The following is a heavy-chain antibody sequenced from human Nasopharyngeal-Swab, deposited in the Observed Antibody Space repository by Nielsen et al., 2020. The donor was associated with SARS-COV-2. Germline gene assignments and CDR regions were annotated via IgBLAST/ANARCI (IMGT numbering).Heavy chain of an antibody. V-gene: IGHV1-18*01. J-gene: IGHJ6*03. D-gene: IGHD3-3*01. CDR1: GYTFTSYG. CDR2: ISAYNGNT. CDR3: AREIFGVANYYYYYMDV. Sequence: ASVKVSCKASGYTFTSYGISWVRQAPGQGLEWMGWISAYNGNTNYAQKLQGRATMTTDTSTSTAYMELRSLRSDDTAVYYCAREIFGVANYYYYYMDVWGKGTTVTVSS.